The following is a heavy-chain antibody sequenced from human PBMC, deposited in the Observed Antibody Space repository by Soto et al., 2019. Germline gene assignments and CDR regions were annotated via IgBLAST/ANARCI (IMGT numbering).Heavy chain of an antibody. D-gene: IGHD1-26*01. CDR3: AGDHDSWRGGLSGSLPYYSFDI. CDR1: GFTFSSYI. V-gene: IGHV3-21*01. CDR2: ISSSSSYI. Sequence: PGGSLRLSCAASGFTFSSYIMNWVRQAPGKGLEWVSSISSSSSYIYYADSVKGRFTISRDNAKNSLYLQVNSLRAEDTAVYYFAGDHDSWRGGLSGSLPYYSFDIWGQGTMVTVSS. J-gene: IGHJ3*02.